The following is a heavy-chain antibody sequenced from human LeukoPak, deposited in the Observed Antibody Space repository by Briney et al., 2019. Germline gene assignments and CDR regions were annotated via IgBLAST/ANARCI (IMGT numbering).Heavy chain of an antibody. D-gene: IGHD3-16*02. CDR1: GFTVSNTY. J-gene: IGHJ5*02. CDR3: ARSKITFGGVIVISGPWFDP. Sequence: GGSLRLSCAASGFTVSNTYMSWVRQAPGKGLEWVSLIYSGGGTYSADSVKGRFTISRDISKNTLYLQMNSLRAEDTAVYYCARSKITFGGVIVISGPWFDPWGQGTLVTVSS. V-gene: IGHV3-53*01. CDR2: IYSGGGT.